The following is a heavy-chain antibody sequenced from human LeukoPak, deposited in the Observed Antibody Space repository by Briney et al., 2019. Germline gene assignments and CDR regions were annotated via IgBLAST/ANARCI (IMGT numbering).Heavy chain of an antibody. D-gene: IGHD3-3*01. CDR2: IYYSGST. CDR1: GGSISSYY. CDR3: ARGSRDFWSGYTVDD. V-gene: IGHV4-39*01. J-gene: IGHJ4*02. Sequence: SETLSLTCTVSGGSISSYYWSWIRQPPGKGLEWIGSIYYSGSTYYNPSLKSRVTISVDTSKNQFSLKLSSVTAADTAVYYCARGSRDFWSGYTVDDWGQGTLVTVSS.